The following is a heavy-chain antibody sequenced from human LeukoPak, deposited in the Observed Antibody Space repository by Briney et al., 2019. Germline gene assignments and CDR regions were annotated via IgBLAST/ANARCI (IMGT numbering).Heavy chain of an antibody. CDR2: ISGPGGSW. CDR3: ARDATPSYSSSWKDDTHY. J-gene: IGHJ4*02. Sequence: AGGSLRLSCAASGFTFSSYAMSWVRQAPGKGLEWVSAISGPGGSWDYADSVKGRFTISRDNAKNTLYLQMNSLRAEDTAVYYCARDATPSYSSSWKDDTHYWGQGILVTVSS. CDR1: GFTFSSYA. V-gene: IGHV3-23*01. D-gene: IGHD6-13*01.